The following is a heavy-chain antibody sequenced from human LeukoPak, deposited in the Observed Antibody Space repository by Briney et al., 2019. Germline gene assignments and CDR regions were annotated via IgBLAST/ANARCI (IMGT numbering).Heavy chain of an antibody. Sequence: KTSETLSLTCTVSGGSISSGSYYWSWIRQPAGKGLEWIGRIYTSGSTDYNPSLKSRVTISLDTSKNQFSLKLTSVTAADTAVNYCARERYYDFTPWGQGTLVTVSS. D-gene: IGHD3-3*01. J-gene: IGHJ4*02. CDR1: GGSISSGSYY. CDR2: IYTSGST. CDR3: ARERYYDFTP. V-gene: IGHV4-61*02.